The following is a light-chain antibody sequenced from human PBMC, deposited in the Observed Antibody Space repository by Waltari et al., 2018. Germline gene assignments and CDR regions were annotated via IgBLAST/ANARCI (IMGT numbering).Light chain of an antibody. CDR2: DAS. V-gene: IGKV3D-11*02. CDR1: QSVSSY. CDR3: QQRSNWLT. J-gene: IGKJ4*01. Sequence: IALTQSPATLSLSPGERATLSCRASQSVSSYLAWYQQKPGQAPRLLIYDASNRATGIPARFRGSGPGTDFTLTISSLEPEDFAVYYCQQRSNWLTFGGGTKVEIK.